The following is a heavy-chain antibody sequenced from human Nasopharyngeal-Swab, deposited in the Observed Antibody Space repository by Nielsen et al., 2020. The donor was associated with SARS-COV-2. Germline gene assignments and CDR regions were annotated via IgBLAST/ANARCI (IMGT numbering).Heavy chain of an antibody. J-gene: IGHJ4*02. CDR3: ARDTPAMFAY. V-gene: IGHV3-21*01. CDR1: GFSFSIYT. CDR2: LSSSGDYI. Sequence: GESLQISCAASGFSFSIYTMNWVRQAPGKGLEWVSGLSSSGDYIYYADSVKGRFTISRDNAKNSLYLQMNSLRAEDTALYYCARDTPAMFAYWGQGTLVTVSS.